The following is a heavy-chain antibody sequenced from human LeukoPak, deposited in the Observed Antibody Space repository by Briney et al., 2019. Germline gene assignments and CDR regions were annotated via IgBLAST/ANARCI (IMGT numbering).Heavy chain of an antibody. CDR1: GFILSIHG. D-gene: IGHD1-26*01. CDR3: ARDLSFGSLDF. CDR2: MWHDGSRE. J-gene: IGHJ4*02. Sequence: GGSLSLSCAAPGFILSIHGMHWVRQAPGKGLEWVAGMWHDGSREDYEDSVKGRFTISRDMSKNTLNLQMNSLRVEDTAMFYCARDLSFGSLDFGGQGTLVTVSP. V-gene: IGHV3-33*01.